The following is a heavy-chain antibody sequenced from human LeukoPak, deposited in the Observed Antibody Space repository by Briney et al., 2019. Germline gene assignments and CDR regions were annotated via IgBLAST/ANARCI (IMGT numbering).Heavy chain of an antibody. D-gene: IGHD6-13*01. CDR2: INPNSGGT. CDR3: AMIASSWYQFDY. CDR1: GYTFTGYY. J-gene: IGHJ4*02. Sequence: ASVKVSCKASGYTFTGYYMHWVRQAPGQGLEWMGRINPNSGGTNYAQKFQGRVTMTRDTSICTAYMELSRLRSDDTAVYYCAMIASSWYQFDYWGQGTLVTVSS. V-gene: IGHV1-2*06.